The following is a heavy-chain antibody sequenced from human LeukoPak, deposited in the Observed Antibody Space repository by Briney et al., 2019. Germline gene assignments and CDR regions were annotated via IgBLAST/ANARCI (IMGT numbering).Heavy chain of an antibody. CDR2: ISSSSSYI. CDR3: ARDRLRMIPEY. D-gene: IGHD3-22*01. CDR1: GLTVSSNY. V-gene: IGHV3-21*01. J-gene: IGHJ4*02. Sequence: GGSLRLSCAASGLTVSSNYMNWVRQAPGKGLEWVSSISSSSSYIYYADSVKGRFTISRDNAKNSLYLQMNSLRAEDTAVYYCARDRLRMIPEYWGQGTLVTVSS.